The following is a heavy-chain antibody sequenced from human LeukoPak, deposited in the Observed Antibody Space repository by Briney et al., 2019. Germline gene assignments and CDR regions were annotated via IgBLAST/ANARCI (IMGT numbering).Heavy chain of an antibody. D-gene: IGHD2-21*01. CDR3: ARTYCGGDCYFPHYFDY. CDR1: GYSFTSYW. CDR2: IYPGDSDT. Sequence: GESLKISCKGSGYSFTSYWTGWVRQMPGKGLEWMGIIYPGDSDTRYSPSFQGQVTISADKSISTAYLQWSSLKASDTAMYYCARTYCGGDCYFPHYFDYWGQGTLVTVSS. J-gene: IGHJ4*02. V-gene: IGHV5-51*01.